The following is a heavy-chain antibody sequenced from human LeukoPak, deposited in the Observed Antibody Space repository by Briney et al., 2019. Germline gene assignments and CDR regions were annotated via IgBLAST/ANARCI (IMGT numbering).Heavy chain of an antibody. Sequence: PGGSLRLSCAASGFTFSSYSMNWVRQAPGKGLEWVSYISSGSSTIYYADSVKGRFTISRDNAKNSLYLQMNSLRAEDTAVYYCARGGYCTNGVCLGYYWGQGTLVTVSS. J-gene: IGHJ4*02. CDR3: ARGGYCTNGVCLGYY. V-gene: IGHV3-48*01. CDR2: ISSGSSTI. CDR1: GFTFSSYS. D-gene: IGHD2-8*01.